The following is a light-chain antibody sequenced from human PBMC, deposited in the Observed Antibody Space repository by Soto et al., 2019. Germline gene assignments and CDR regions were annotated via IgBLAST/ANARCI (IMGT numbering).Light chain of an antibody. V-gene: IGLV2-14*01. Sequence: QAASVSGSPGQSITISCTGGSSDIGGYNYVSWYQQHPGTAPKLMIYEVSNRPSGVSNRFSGSKSGNTASLTISGLQAEDEADYYCSSYTTSSTVLFAGGTQLTVL. J-gene: IGLJ2*01. CDR3: SSYTTSSTVL. CDR2: EVS. CDR1: SSDIGGYNY.